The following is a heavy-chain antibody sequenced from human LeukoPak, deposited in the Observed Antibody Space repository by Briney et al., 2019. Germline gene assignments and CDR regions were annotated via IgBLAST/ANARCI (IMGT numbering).Heavy chain of an antibody. J-gene: IGHJ4*02. CDR1: GYSISSGYY. Sequence: PSETLSLTCSVSGYSISSGYYWGWIRQPPGKGLEWIGSIYYSGNTYYNASLKSQVSISIDTSKNQFSLRLTSVTAADTAVYYCARQTGSGLFILPGGQGTLVTVSS. CDR2: IYYSGNT. CDR3: ARQTGSGLFILP. V-gene: IGHV4-38-2*02. D-gene: IGHD3/OR15-3a*01.